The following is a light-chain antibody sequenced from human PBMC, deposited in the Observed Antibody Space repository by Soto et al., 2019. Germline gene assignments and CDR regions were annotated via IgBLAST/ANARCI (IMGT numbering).Light chain of an antibody. V-gene: IGKV3-15*01. Sequence: EVVMTQSPATLSMSPGERVTLSCTASQSVSGNLAWYQQKPGQAPRLLIHGASTRATDIPATFSGSGSGTEFTLTITSLQSEDFAVYYCQQYHNWPPGLTFGGGTRVEIK. J-gene: IGKJ4*01. CDR1: QSVSGN. CDR2: GAS. CDR3: QQYHNWPPGLT.